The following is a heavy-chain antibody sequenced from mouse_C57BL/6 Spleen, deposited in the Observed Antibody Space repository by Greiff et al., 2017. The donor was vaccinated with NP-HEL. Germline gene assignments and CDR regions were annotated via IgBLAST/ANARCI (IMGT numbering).Heavy chain of an antibody. J-gene: IGHJ2*01. Sequence: EVKLVESGEGLVKPGGSLKLSCAASGFTFSSYAMSWVRQTPEKRLEWVAYISSGGDYIYYADTVKGRVTISRDNARNTLYLQMSSLKSEDTAMYYCTSDFYSSFDYWGQGTTLTVSS. CDR1: GFTFSSYA. CDR2: ISSGGDYI. V-gene: IGHV5-9-1*02. D-gene: IGHD2-12*01. CDR3: TSDFYSSFDY.